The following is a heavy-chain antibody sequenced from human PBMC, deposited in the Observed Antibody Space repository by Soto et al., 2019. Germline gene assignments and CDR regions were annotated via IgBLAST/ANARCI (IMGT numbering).Heavy chain of an antibody. J-gene: IGHJ2*01. Sequence: QVQLVQSGAEVKKPGASVKVSCKASGYTFTSYDINWVRQATGQGLEWMGWMNPNSGNTGYAQKFQGRVTMTRITSISTAYRELSSLRSEDTAVYYCASRLMTNRSYWYFDLWGRGTLVTVSS. V-gene: IGHV1-8*01. CDR1: GYTFTSYD. CDR3: ASRLMTNRSYWYFDL. CDR2: MNPNSGNT. D-gene: IGHD2-21*01.